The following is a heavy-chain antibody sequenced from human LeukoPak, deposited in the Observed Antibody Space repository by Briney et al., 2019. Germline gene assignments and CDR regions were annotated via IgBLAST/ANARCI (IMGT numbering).Heavy chain of an antibody. CDR1: GGPTSTSSTH. J-gene: IGHJ4*02. CDR3: VTALTRDSSGWYVIDY. D-gene: IGHD6-19*01. Sequence: PSETLSLTCTVSGGPTSTSSTHWGWVRQPPGKGLEWIGSIYYSGSTYYSPSLKSRVTISVDTSKHQFSLWLTSVTAADTAVYYCVTALTRDSSGWYVIDYWGQGTLVTVSS. CDR2: IYYSGST. V-gene: IGHV4-39*01.